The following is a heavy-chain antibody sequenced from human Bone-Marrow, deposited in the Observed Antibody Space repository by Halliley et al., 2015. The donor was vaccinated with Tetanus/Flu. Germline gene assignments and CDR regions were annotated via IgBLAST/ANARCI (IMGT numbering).Heavy chain of an antibody. Sequence: LSLTCTASGFTFGDYAVSWVRQAPGKGLEWVGFIRSNRYGGTTEYAASVKGRFSISRDDSKAIAYLQMNSLKTEDTALYYCTSHDTYSSSSFWGQGTLVTVSS. CDR3: TSHDTYSSSSF. V-gene: IGHV3-49*04. CDR1: GFTFGDYA. CDR2: IRSNRYGGTT. D-gene: IGHD2-2*01. J-gene: IGHJ4*02.